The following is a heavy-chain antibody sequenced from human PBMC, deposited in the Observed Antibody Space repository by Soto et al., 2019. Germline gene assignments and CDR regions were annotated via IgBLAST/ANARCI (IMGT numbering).Heavy chain of an antibody. CDR1: GFTFSTYW. Sequence: EVQLVESGGGLVQPGGSLRLSCAASGFTFSTYWMHWVRQAPGKGPAWVSRIETDGSRTTYADSVKGRFTISRDNAKNMMYLQMNSLRVEDTAVYYCVRDRPHNWFDPWGQGTLVTVSS. D-gene: IGHD6-6*01. CDR2: IETDGSRT. J-gene: IGHJ5*02. V-gene: IGHV3-74*01. CDR3: VRDRPHNWFDP.